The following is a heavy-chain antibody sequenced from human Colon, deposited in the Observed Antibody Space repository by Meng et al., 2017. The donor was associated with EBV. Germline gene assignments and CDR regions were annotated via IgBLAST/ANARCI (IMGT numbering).Heavy chain of an antibody. CDR3: ARDTSTWGNKGLDH. Sequence: QLYLHAPGSGLVKPSQALSLTCVVSGDSVTNGGYPWSWIRQQPGKGLEWIGYIYHSGSTKYNPSLKSRVTISVDTSKNQFSLKLSSVTAADTAVYYCARDTSTWGNKGLDHWGQGILVTVSS. CDR1: GDSVTNGGYP. V-gene: IGHV4-30-2*01. J-gene: IGHJ4*02. D-gene: IGHD7-27*01. CDR2: IYHSGST.